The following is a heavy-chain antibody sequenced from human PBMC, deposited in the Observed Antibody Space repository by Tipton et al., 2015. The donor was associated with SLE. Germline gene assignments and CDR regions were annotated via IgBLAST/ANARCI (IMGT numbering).Heavy chain of an antibody. CDR1: GVSIGSTSYY. CDR2: IYYDGTT. J-gene: IGHJ3*02. V-gene: IGHV4-39*07. Sequence: TLSLTCSVSGVSIGSTSYYWAWIRQPPGKGPAWIGSIYYDGTTYYSPSLKGRVTISLDTSRNHFSLKLTSVTAADTAVYFCARDRDIVLEPVPIPPAFDIWGQGATVTVSS. CDR3: ARDRDIVLEPVPIPPAFDI. D-gene: IGHD2-8*02.